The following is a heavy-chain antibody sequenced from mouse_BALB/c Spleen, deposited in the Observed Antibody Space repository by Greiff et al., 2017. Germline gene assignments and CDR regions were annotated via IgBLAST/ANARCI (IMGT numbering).Heavy chain of an antibody. D-gene: IGHD2-1*01. CDR2: ISTYYGDA. J-gene: IGHJ3*01. Sequence: VQLQQSGAELVRPGVSVKISCKGSGYTFTDYAMHWVKQSHAKSLEWIGVISTYYGDASYNQKFKGKATMTVDKSSSTAYMELARLTSEDSAIYYCASFYGNYGGFAYWGQGTLVTVSA. V-gene: IGHV1S137*01. CDR3: ASFYGNYGGFAY. CDR1: GYTFTDYA.